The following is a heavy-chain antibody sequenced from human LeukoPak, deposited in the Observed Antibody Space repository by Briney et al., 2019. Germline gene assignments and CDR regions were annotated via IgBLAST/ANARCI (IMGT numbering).Heavy chain of an antibody. J-gene: IGHJ4*02. Sequence: ASVTVSCKASGYTFTSYAMHWVRQAPGQRLEWMGWINAGNGNTKYSQKFQGRVTITRDTSASTAYMELSSLRSEDTAVYYCARAKYYYDSSGPANYWGQGTLVTVSS. V-gene: IGHV1-3*01. CDR3: ARAKYYYDSSGPANY. CDR1: GYTFTSYA. CDR2: INAGNGNT. D-gene: IGHD3-22*01.